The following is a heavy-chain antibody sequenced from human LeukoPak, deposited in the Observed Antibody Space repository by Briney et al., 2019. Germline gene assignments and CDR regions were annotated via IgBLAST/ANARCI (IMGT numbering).Heavy chain of an antibody. J-gene: IGHJ4*02. D-gene: IGHD3/OR15-3a*01. CDR3: ARGPTSTLDSYFDY. V-gene: IGHV4-59*01. Sequence: SETLSLTCTVSGGSISSYYWSWIRQPPGKGLEWIGYIYYSGSTNYNPSLKSRVTISVDTSKNQFSLKLSSVTAADTAVYYCARGPTSTLDSYFDYWGQGTLVTVSS. CDR1: GGSISSYY. CDR2: IYYSGST.